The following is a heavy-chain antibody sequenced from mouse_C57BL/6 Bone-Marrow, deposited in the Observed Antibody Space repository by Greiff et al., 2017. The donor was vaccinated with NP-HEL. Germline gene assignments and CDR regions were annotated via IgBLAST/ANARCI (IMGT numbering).Heavy chain of an antibody. D-gene: IGHD3-3*01. Sequence: EVQLVESGPGMVKPSQSLSLTCTVTGYSITSGYDWHWIRHFPGNKLEWMGYISYSGSTNYNPSLKSRISITHDTSKNHFFLKLNSVTTEDTATYYCAREGTRNYFDYWGQGTTLTVSS. CDR3: AREGTRNYFDY. V-gene: IGHV3-1*01. J-gene: IGHJ2*01. CDR2: ISYSGST. CDR1: GYSITSGYD.